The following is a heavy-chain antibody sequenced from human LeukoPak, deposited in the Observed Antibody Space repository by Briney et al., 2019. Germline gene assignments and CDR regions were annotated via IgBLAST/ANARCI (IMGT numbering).Heavy chain of an antibody. CDR1: GFAFSTYV. J-gene: IGHJ4*02. V-gene: IGHV3-23*01. Sequence: GGYLRLSCAASGFAFSTYVMSWVRQAPGKGLDWVSAIGTSGGTTYYADSVKGRFTISRDNSKDTLYLQMNSLRAEDTAVYYCAKRLGGSGFDYWGQGTLVTVSS. D-gene: IGHD3-16*01. CDR3: AKRLGGSGFDY. CDR2: IGTSGGTT.